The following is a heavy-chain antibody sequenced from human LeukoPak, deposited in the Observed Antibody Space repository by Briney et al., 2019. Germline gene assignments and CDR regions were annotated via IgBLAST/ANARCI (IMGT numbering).Heavy chain of an antibody. Sequence: PSETLSLTCAVYGGSFSGYYWSWIRQPPGKGLEWIGEINHSGSTNYNPSLKSRVTISVDTSKNQFSLKLSSVTAADTAVYYCARGLGYCSGGSCYSHFFGYWGQGTLVTVSS. CDR2: INHSGST. CDR1: GGSFSGYY. CDR3: ARGLGYCSGGSCYSHFFGY. D-gene: IGHD2-15*01. V-gene: IGHV4-34*01. J-gene: IGHJ4*02.